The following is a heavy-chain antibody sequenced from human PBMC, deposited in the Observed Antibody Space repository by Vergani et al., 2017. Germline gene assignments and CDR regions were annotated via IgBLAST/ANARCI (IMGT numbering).Heavy chain of an antibody. CDR3: ARLDLAAAGTYYGMDV. CDR1: GGSISSYY. Sequence: QVQLQESGPGLVKPSETLSLTCTVSGGSISSYYWSWIRQPPGKGLEWIGYIYYSGSTNYNPSLKSRVTISVDTSKNQFSLKLSSVTAADTAVYYCARLDLAAAGTYYGMDVWGQGTTVTVSS. J-gene: IGHJ6*02. D-gene: IGHD6-13*01. CDR2: IYYSGST. V-gene: IGHV4-59*08.